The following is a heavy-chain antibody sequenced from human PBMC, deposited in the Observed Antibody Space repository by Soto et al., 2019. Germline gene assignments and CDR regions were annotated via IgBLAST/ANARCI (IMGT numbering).Heavy chain of an antibody. CDR3: AIEYGSGSPGDI. D-gene: IGHD3-10*01. Sequence: SQTLSLTCAISGDSVSSNSAAWNWIRQSPSRGLEWLGRTYYRSKWYTDYEVSVKSRITINPDTSKNQFSLQLNSVTPEDTAIYYCAIEYGSGSPGDIWGQGTMVTVSS. V-gene: IGHV6-1*01. J-gene: IGHJ3*02. CDR1: GDSVSSNSAA. CDR2: TYYRSKWYT.